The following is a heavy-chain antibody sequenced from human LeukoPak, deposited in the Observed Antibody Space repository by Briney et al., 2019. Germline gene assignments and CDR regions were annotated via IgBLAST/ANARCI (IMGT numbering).Heavy chain of an antibody. J-gene: IGHJ3*02. Sequence: SETLSLTCTVSGGPISSGSYYWSWIRQPAGKGLEWIGRIYTSGSTNYNPSLKSRVTISVDTSKNQFSLKLSSVTAADTAVYYCARDFNDAFDIWGQGTMVTVSS. CDR3: ARDFNDAFDI. CDR2: IYTSGST. V-gene: IGHV4-61*02. CDR1: GGPISSGSYY.